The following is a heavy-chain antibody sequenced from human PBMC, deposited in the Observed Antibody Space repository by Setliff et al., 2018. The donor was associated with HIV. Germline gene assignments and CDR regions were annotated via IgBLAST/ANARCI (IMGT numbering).Heavy chain of an antibody. J-gene: IGHJ4*02. D-gene: IGHD1-7*01. Sequence: ASVKVSCKASGYTFTSYDISWVRQAPGQGLEWMGWISAYNGYTNYAQKLQGRVTMTTDTSTSTAYIELRSLRSDDTAVYYCARAGAVETTHFDYWGQGALVTVSS. CDR1: GYTFTSYD. V-gene: IGHV1-18*01. CDR2: ISAYNGYT. CDR3: ARAGAVETTHFDY.